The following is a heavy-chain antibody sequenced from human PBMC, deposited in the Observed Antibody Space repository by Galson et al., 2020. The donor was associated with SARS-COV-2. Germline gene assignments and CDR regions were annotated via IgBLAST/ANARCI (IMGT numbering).Heavy chain of an antibody. D-gene: IGHD3-10*01. V-gene: IGHV4-39*07. J-gene: IGHJ3*02. CDR1: GDSISSSTSY. Sequence: SETLSLTCTVSGDSISSSTSYWGWIRRPPGKGLEWIGVVYYTGSTYYKPSLKSRATISIDTSKRQFSLNLNFMTAADTAIYYCARWVTTGRLGGFDIWGQGTMVSVSS. CDR3: ARWVTTGRLGGFDI. CDR2: VYYTGST.